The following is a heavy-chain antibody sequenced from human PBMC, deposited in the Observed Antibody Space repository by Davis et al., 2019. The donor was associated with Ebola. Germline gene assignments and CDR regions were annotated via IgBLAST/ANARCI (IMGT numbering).Heavy chain of an antibody. V-gene: IGHV3-9*01. CDR3: AKDMCSGGSCYYGMDV. Sequence: SLKISCAASGFTFDDYAMHWVRQAPGKGLEWVSGISWNSGSIGYADSVKGRFTISRDNAKNSLYLQMNSLRAEDTALYYCAKDMCSGGSCYYGMDVWGQGTTVTVSS. J-gene: IGHJ6*02. CDR2: ISWNSGSI. CDR1: GFTFDDYA. D-gene: IGHD2-15*01.